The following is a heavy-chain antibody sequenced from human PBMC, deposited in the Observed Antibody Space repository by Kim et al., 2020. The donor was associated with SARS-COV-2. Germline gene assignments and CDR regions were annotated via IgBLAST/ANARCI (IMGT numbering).Heavy chain of an antibody. D-gene: IGHD3-22*01. J-gene: IGHJ5*02. CDR2: IRHSGSS. CDR3: ARCPVDSLSLWFDP. CDR1: GGSISSPNW. Sequence: SETLSLTCAVSGGSISSPNWWIWVRQPPGKGLEWIGTIRHSGSSDYNPSLKSRVTMSVDKSKNQFSLKLSSVTAADTALYYCARCPVDSLSLWFDPWGQGALVAVSS. V-gene: IGHV4-4*02.